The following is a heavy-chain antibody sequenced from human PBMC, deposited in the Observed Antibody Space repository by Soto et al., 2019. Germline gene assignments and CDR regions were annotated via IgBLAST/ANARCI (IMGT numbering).Heavy chain of an antibody. CDR2: IYPGDSDT. J-gene: IGHJ3*01. Sequence: GESLKISCKASGYTFTSYWIGWVRQMPGKGLEWMAIIYPGDSDTRYSPSFQGQVTISVDKSISTAYLQWTRLKASDSAIYYCARPYCSGGSCFSHAFDGWGQGTMVTVSS. CDR1: GYTFTSYW. CDR3: ARPYCSGGSCFSHAFDG. D-gene: IGHD2-15*01. V-gene: IGHV5-51*01.